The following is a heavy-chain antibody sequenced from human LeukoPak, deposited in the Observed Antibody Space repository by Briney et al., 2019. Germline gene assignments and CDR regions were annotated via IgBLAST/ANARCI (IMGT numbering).Heavy chain of an antibody. D-gene: IGHD6-19*01. CDR2: IKEDGSEK. V-gene: IGHV3-7*01. CDR3: ATGGWYLAY. CDR1: GFTFSNYW. J-gene: IGHJ4*02. Sequence: GGSLRLSCAASGFTFSNYWMYWVRQAPGKGLEWVANIKEDGSEKYYLDSVKGRISISRDNAKNSLYLQINSLKVEDRAVYYCATGGWYLAYWGQGTLVTVSS.